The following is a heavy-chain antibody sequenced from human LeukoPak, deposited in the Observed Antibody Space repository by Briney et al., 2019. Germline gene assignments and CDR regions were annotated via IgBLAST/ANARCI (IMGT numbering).Heavy chain of an antibody. Sequence: GGSLRLSCAAFGFTFSSYDMHWVRQATGKGLEWVSAIGTAGDTYYPGSVKGRFTISRENAKNSLYLQMNSLRAGDTAVYYCARGHGQLVLDYWGQGTLVTVSS. CDR3: ARGHGQLVLDY. V-gene: IGHV3-13*01. J-gene: IGHJ4*02. CDR2: IGTAGDT. CDR1: GFTFSSYD. D-gene: IGHD6-13*01.